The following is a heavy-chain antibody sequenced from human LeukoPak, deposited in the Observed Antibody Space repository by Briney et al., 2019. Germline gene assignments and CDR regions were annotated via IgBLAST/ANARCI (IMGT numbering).Heavy chain of an antibody. Sequence: ASVKVSCKASGYTFSTIGISWVRQAPGQGVEWMGWISPDNGKTNYAQKIKGRVTMTTDTSTSTVYMELRSLRSDDTAVYYCALRGNGMAVWGQGTTVTVSS. CDR3: ALRGNGMAV. D-gene: IGHD3-10*01. J-gene: IGHJ6*02. CDR1: GYTFSTIG. V-gene: IGHV1-18*01. CDR2: ISPDNGKT.